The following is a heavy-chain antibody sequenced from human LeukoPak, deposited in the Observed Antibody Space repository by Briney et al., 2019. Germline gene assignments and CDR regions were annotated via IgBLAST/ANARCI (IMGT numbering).Heavy chain of an antibody. D-gene: IGHD3-16*02. CDR1: GFTFNSFA. Sequence: GGSLRLSCAASGFTFNSFAMNWVRQAPGKGLEWVSSISGSDGTSHYADFVKGRFTISRDNSKNTLYLQMNSLRAEDTAAYYCSKSLGVGXYTRYXXXXQWGQGTXV. V-gene: IGHV3-23*01. J-gene: IGHJ5*02. CDR3: SKSLGVGXYTRYXXXXQ. CDR2: ISGSDGTS.